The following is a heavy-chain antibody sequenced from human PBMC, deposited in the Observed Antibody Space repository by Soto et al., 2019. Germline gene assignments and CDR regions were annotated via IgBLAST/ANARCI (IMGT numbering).Heavy chain of an antibody. Sequence: SPTLSLTCAISGDSVSSNSAAWNWIRQSPSRGLEWLGRTYYRSKWYNDYVVSVKSRITINPDTSKNQFSLQLNSVTPEDTAVYYCARARYCSSTSCENSYRFFSFYYYYGMDVWGQGTTVTVSS. CDR2: TYYRSKWYN. CDR1: GDSVSSNSAA. D-gene: IGHD2-2*01. V-gene: IGHV6-1*01. CDR3: ARARYCSSTSCENSYRFFSFYYYYGMDV. J-gene: IGHJ6*02.